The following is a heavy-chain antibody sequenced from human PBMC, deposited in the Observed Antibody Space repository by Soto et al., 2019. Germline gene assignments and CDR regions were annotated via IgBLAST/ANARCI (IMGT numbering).Heavy chain of an antibody. CDR2: INHSGST. V-gene: IGHV4-34*01. Sequence: PSETLSLTCAVYGGSFSGYYWSWIRQPPGKGLEWIGEINHSGSTNYNPSLKSRVTISVDTSKNQFSLKLSSVTAADTAVYYCASANVEAHYTNYDPRYYYYGMDVWGQGTTVTVSS. J-gene: IGHJ6*02. D-gene: IGHD4-4*01. CDR1: GGSFSGYY. CDR3: ASANVEAHYTNYDPRYYYYGMDV.